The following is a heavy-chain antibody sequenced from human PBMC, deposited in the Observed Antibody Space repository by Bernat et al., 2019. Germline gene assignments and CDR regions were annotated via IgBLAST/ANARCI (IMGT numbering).Heavy chain of an antibody. J-gene: IGHJ4*02. CDR2: ISHDGRRK. CDR1: GFSFSNYA. Sequence: QVQLVESGGGVVQPGRSLRLSCVASGFSFSNYAMNWVRQDPVKGLEWMAVISHDGRRKYYADSVEGRFTISRDNSQNTVFLEMNSLRVEDTAIYYCARCADRDGYNWDNWGQGTLVTVSS. V-gene: IGHV3-30*04. D-gene: IGHD5-24*01. CDR3: ARCADRDGYNWDN.